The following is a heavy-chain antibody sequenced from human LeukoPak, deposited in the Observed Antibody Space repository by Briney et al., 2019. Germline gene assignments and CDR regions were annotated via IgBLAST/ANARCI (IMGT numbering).Heavy chain of an antibody. CDR3: ARREDGRYTIDY. J-gene: IGHJ4*02. V-gene: IGHV4-34*01. D-gene: IGHD5-24*01. CDR2: IYYSGST. CDR1: GGSFSGYY. Sequence: SETLSLTCAVYGGSFSGYYWSWIRQPPGKGLEWIGYIYYSGSTYYNPSLKSRVTISVDTSKNQFSLKLSSVTAADTAVYYCARREDGRYTIDYWGQGTLVTVSS.